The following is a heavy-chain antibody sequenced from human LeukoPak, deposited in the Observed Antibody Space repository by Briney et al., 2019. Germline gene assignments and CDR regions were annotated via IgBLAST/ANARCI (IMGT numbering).Heavy chain of an antibody. CDR2: IRSKAYGGTT. D-gene: IGHD1-26*01. CDR3: TREPQATGAFDI. V-gene: IGHV3-49*04. J-gene: IGHJ3*02. CDR1: GFTFGDSA. Sequence: GGSLRLSCTASGFTFGDSAMSWVRQAPGKGLEWVGFIRSKAYGGTTEYAASVKGRFTISRDDSKSIAYLQMNSLKTEDTAVYYCTREPQATGAFDIWGQGTMVTVSS.